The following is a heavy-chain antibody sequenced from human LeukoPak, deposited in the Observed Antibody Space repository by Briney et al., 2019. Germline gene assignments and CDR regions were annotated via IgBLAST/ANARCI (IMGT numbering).Heavy chain of an antibody. CDR2: ISYDGGNK. Sequence: GGSLRLSCAASGFTFSIFSMHWVRQAPGKGLEWVAVISYDGGNKYTDSVKGRFTISRDNAKNSLYLQMNSLRAEDTAVYYCAELGITMIGGVWGKGTTVTISS. J-gene: IGHJ6*04. D-gene: IGHD3-10*02. V-gene: IGHV3-30*18. CDR3: AELGITMIGGV. CDR1: GFTFSIFS.